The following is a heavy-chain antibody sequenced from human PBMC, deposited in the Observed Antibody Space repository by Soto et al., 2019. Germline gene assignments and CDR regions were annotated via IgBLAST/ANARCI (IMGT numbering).Heavy chain of an antibody. J-gene: IGHJ5*02. CDR2: ITSRGDNT. CDR3: AKRGGTSCRAA. Sequence: EVQLLESGGGLVQPGGSLRLSCAASGFTFSSFAMSWVRQTPGKGLELVSAITSRGDNTYYADSVKGRFTISRDNSKNTLYLQMDPLRVDATAVYYCAKRGGTSCRAAWGQGTLVTISS. D-gene: IGHD3-16*01. CDR1: GFTFSSFA. V-gene: IGHV3-23*01.